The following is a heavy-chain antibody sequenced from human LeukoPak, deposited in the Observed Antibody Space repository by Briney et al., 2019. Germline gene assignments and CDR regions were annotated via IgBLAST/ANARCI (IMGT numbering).Heavy chain of an antibody. CDR2: IYHSGSA. V-gene: IGHV4-38-2*02. CDR3: ARDPRWLTPDCTSTSCYENYFDP. D-gene: IGHD2-2*01. Sequence: SETLSLTCVVSGYSISSGYQWAWIRQSPGKGLEWIGSIYHSGSAHYIPSLKSRVTISVETSKNQFSPNLYSVTAADTAVYYCARDPRWLTPDCTSTSCYENYFDPWGQGTLVTVSS. J-gene: IGHJ5*02. CDR1: GYSISSGYQ.